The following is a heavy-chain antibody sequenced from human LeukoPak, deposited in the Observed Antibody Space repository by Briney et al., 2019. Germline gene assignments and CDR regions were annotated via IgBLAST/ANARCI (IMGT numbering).Heavy chain of an antibody. Sequence: ASAKASCKASGYTFTSYDINWVRQATGQGLEWMGWMNPNSGNTGYAQKFQGRVTMTRNTSISTAYMELSSLRSEDTAVYYCASSEGDMAAFDYWGQGTLVTVSS. CDR1: GYTFTSYD. CDR3: ASSEGDMAAFDY. V-gene: IGHV1-8*01. J-gene: IGHJ4*02. CDR2: MNPNSGNT. D-gene: IGHD3-9*01.